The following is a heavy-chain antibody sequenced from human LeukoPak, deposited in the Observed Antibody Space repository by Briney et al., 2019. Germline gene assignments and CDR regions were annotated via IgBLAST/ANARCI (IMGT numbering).Heavy chain of an antibody. J-gene: IGHJ5*02. CDR1: GGSFSGYY. CDR2: INHSGST. V-gene: IGHV4-34*01. CDR3: ARPGGDIYNWFDP. Sequence: SETLSLTCAVYGGSFSGYYWSWIRQPPGKGLEWIGEINHSGSTNYNPSLKSRVTISVDTSKNQFSLKLSSVTAADTAVYYCARPGGDIYNWFDPWGQGTLVTVSS. D-gene: IGHD2-21*02.